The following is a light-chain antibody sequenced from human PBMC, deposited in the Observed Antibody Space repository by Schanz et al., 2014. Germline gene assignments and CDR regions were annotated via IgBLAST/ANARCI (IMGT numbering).Light chain of an antibody. V-gene: IGLV1-44*01. CDR2: SNN. Sequence: QSVLAQPPSASETPGQRISISCSGGRSNIGSNSVNWYQQLPGTAPKLLIYSNNQRPSGVPDRFSGSKSGTSASLAISGLQSEDEADYYCAAWDDTLNGPNYVFGTGTKLTVL. J-gene: IGLJ1*01. CDR1: RSNIGSNS. CDR3: AAWDDTLNGPNYV.